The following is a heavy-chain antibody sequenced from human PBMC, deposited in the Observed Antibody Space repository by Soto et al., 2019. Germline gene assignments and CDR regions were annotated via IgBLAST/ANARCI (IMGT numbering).Heavy chain of an antibody. J-gene: IGHJ4*02. Sequence: VQLVESGGGVVQPGKSLRLSCVASGDSLSNYGMHWVRQAPGKGLEWVASIWHDGRYEFHADSVKGRFAISRDNSKNSLYLQMNSLRVEDTAMYYCVTAGGFHYDSTWGDFWGQGTLVTVSS. V-gene: IGHV3-33*01. CDR3: VTAGGFHYDSTWGDF. D-gene: IGHD3-16*01. CDR1: GDSLSNYG. CDR2: IWHDGRYE.